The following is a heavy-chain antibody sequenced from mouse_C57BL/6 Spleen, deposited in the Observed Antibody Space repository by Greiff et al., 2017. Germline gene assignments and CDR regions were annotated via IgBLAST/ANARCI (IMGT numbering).Heavy chain of an antibody. D-gene: IGHD1-1*01. J-gene: IGHJ2*01. CDR1: GYSITSGYY. CDR3: ARGGGTVVAGG. CDR2: ISYDGNN. Sequence: EVQLVESGPGLVKPSPSLSLSCSVTGYSITSGYYWYWIRQFPGNQLEWMGYISYDGNNNYNPSLKNRISITHDTSKNQFFLKLKSVTTEDTATYYCARGGGTVVAGGWGQGTTLTVAS. V-gene: IGHV3-6*01.